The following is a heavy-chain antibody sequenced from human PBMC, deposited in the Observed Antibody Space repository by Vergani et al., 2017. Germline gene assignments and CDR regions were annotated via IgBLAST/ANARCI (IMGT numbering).Heavy chain of an antibody. CDR3: VRTRSGACTGGSCYSGWFDP. D-gene: IGHD2-15*01. CDR1: GYTFTNYA. Sequence: QVQLVQSGSEVKKRGASVKVSCRASGYTFTNYALNWVRQAPGQGLEWMGWINSNSGNPTYAQGFKGRFVFSLDSSVSTSYLQINSLQPEDTAVYYCVRTRSGACTGGSCYSGWFDPWGQGTLVTVSS. V-gene: IGHV7-4-1*02. CDR2: INSNSGNP. J-gene: IGHJ5*02.